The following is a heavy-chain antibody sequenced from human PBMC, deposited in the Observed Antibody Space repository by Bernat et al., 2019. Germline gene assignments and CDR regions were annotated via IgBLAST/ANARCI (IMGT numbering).Heavy chain of an antibody. Sequence: QVQLQQWGAGLLKPSETLSLTCAVYGVSFSGYYWSWIRQPPGKGLEWIGEINHSGSTNYNPTLKSRVTISVDTSKNQFSMKLSSVTAADTAVYYCARAPAGVADFDWLLYDSWFDPWGQGTLVTVSS. CDR1: GVSFSGYY. CDR2: INHSGST. CDR3: ARAPAGVADFDWLLYDSWFDP. J-gene: IGHJ5*02. V-gene: IGHV4-34*01. D-gene: IGHD3-9*01.